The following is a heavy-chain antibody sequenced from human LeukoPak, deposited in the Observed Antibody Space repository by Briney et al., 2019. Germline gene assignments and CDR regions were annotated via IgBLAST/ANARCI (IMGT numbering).Heavy chain of an antibody. V-gene: IGHV3-21*01. CDR2: ISSSSSYI. CDR1: GFTFSSYW. J-gene: IGHJ4*02. D-gene: IGHD6-19*01. Sequence: GGSLRLSCAASGFTFSSYWMHWVRQAPGKGLEWVSSISSSSSYIYYADSVKGRFTISRDNAKNSLYLQMNSLRAEDTAVYYCASAAVAGRNYWGQGTLVTVSS. CDR3: ASAAVAGRNY.